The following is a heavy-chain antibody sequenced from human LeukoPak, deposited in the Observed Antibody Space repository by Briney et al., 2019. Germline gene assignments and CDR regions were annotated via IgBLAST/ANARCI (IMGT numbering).Heavy chain of an antibody. CDR1: GFTFSSYA. V-gene: IGHV3-23*01. J-gene: IGHJ4*02. D-gene: IGHD4-17*01. CDR2: LSGNGGST. CDR3: AKLSRWAGDYAYFDY. Sequence: GGSLRLSCGASGFTFSSYAMSWVRQAPGKGLEWVSGLSGNGGSTYYADSVKGRFTISRDNSKNTLYLQMNSLRAEDTAVYYCAKLSRWAGDYAYFDYWGQGTLVTVSS.